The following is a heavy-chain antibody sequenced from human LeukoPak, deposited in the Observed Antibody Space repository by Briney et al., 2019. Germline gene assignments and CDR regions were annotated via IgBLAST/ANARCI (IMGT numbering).Heavy chain of an antibody. J-gene: IGHJ3*02. Sequence: PSETLSLTCTVSGGSISSGSYYWSWIRQPAGKGLEWIGRIYTSGSTNYNPSLKSRVTISVDTSKYQFSLKLSSVTAADTAVYYCARDGLDDSSGYYGAFDIWGQGTMVTVSS. V-gene: IGHV4-61*02. CDR2: IYTSGST. D-gene: IGHD3-22*01. CDR3: ARDGLDDSSGYYGAFDI. CDR1: GGSISSGSYY.